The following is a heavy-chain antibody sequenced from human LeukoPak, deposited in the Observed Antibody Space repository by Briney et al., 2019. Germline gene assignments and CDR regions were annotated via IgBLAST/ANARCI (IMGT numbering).Heavy chain of an antibody. CDR1: GFTFDEYA. Sequence: GGSLRLSCAASGFTFDEYAMHWVRQAPGKGLEWVCGISWNSGSIGYPDSVKGQFTITRDNAKNSLYLQMNSLRAEDTALYYCTLSSGWYYFDYWGQGTLVTVSS. D-gene: IGHD6-19*01. J-gene: IGHJ4*02. CDR2: ISWNSGSI. V-gene: IGHV3-9*01. CDR3: TLSSGWYYFDY.